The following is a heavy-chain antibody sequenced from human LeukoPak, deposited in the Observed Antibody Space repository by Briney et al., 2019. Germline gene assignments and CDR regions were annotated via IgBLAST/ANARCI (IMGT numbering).Heavy chain of an antibody. J-gene: IGHJ4*02. D-gene: IGHD3-16*01. CDR3: ARIIHDFNDRGIDY. Sequence: GGSLRLSCVASGFTLSDYYMSWIRQAPGKGLEWLSYISPSGDYTNYADSVKGRLTISRDNAKNSMYLQMNNLRAEDTALYFCARIIHDFNDRGIDYWGQGTLVSVSS. CDR1: GFTLSDYY. V-gene: IGHV3-11*03. CDR2: ISPSGDYT.